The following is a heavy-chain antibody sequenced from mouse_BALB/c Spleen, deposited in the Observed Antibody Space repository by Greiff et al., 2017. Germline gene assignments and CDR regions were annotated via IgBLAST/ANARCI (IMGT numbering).Heavy chain of an antibody. V-gene: IGHV3-2*02. CDR1: GYSITSDYA. CDR2: ISYSGST. D-gene: IGHD2-4*01. J-gene: IGHJ3*01. CDR3: ASYDYDGFAY. Sequence: VQLQQSGPGLVKPSQSLSLTCTVTGYSITSDYAWTWIRQFPGNKLEWMGYISYSGSTSYNPSLKSRISITRDTSKNQFFLQLNSVTTEDTATYYCASYDYDGFAYWGQGTLVTVSA.